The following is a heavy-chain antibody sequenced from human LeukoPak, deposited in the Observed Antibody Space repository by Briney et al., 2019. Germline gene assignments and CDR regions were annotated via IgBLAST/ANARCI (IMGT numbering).Heavy chain of an antibody. CDR1: GGSFSGYY. Sequence: PSETLSLTCAVYGGSFSGYYWSWIRQPPGKGLEWIGETNHSGSTNYNPSLKSRVTISVDTSKNQFSLKLSSVTAADTAVYYCARAPLAIVPAAHFDYWGQGTLVTVSS. V-gene: IGHV4-34*01. J-gene: IGHJ4*02. CDR3: ARAPLAIVPAAHFDY. CDR2: TNHSGST. D-gene: IGHD2-2*01.